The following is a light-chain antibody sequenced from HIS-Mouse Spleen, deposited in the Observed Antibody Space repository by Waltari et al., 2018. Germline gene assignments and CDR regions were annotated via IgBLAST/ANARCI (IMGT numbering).Light chain of an antibody. CDR3: MQALQTPLT. CDR2: LGS. J-gene: IGKJ4*01. CDR1: QSLLHSNGYNY. Sequence: DLVMTQSPLSLPVTPAEPASISCRSSQSLLHSNGYNYLDWYLQKPGQSPQLLIYLGSNRASGVPDRFSGSGSGTDFTLKISRVEAEDVGVYYCMQALQTPLTFGGGTKVEIK. V-gene: IGKV2-28*01.